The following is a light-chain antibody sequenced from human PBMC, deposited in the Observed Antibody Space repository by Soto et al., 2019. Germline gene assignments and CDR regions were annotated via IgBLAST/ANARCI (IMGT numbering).Light chain of an antibody. CDR2: DAF. Sequence: EIVLTQSPATLSLSPGNRATLSCRASQSVSGYLAWYQQKPCQAPRLLIYDAFNRATGIPARFSGSGSGTDFTLTITSLAPEDFAVYYCRQRSNWPSTFDGGTKVDI. CDR1: QSVSGY. CDR3: RQRSNWPST. V-gene: IGKV3-11*01. J-gene: IGKJ4*01.